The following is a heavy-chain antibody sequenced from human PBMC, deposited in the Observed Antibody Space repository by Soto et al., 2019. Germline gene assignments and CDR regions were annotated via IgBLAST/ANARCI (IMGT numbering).Heavy chain of an antibody. V-gene: IGHV4-39*01. CDR1: GGSISSSSYY. CDR3: ARHNEAEQQLVAQFDY. CDR2: IYYSGST. D-gene: IGHD6-13*01. J-gene: IGHJ4*02. Sequence: SETLSLTCTVSGGSISSSSYYWGWIRQPPGKGLEWIGSIYYSGSTYYNPSLKSRVTISVDTSKNQFSLKLSSVTAADTAVYYCARHNEAEQQLVAQFDYWGQGTMVTVSS.